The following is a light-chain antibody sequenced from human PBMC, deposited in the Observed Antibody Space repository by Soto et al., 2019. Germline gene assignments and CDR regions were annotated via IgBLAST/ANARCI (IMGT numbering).Light chain of an antibody. Sequence: EIVMTQSPATLSVSPGERATLSCRASQSVSRNLAWYQQKPGKAARHLIYGASTRATGIPARFSGSVSGTEFTLTISSLQSEDFAVYYCQQYNNWPQTFGQGTKLEIK. CDR3: QQYNNWPQT. CDR2: GAS. J-gene: IGKJ2*01. V-gene: IGKV3-15*01. CDR1: QSVSRN.